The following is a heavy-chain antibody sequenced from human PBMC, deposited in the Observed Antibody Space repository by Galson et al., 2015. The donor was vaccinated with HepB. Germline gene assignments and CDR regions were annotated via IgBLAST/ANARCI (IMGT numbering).Heavy chain of an antibody. CDR3: AKDQPDIVVVPAAMPGKCYFDY. V-gene: IGHV3-30*18. J-gene: IGHJ4*02. D-gene: IGHD2-2*01. CDR1: GFTFSSYG. CDR2: ISYDGSNK. Sequence: SLRLSCAASGFTFSSYGMHWVRQAPGKGLEWVAVISYDGSNKYYADSVKGRFTISRDNSKNTLYLQMNSLRAEDTAVYYCAKDQPDIVVVPAAMPGKCYFDYWGQGTLVTVSS.